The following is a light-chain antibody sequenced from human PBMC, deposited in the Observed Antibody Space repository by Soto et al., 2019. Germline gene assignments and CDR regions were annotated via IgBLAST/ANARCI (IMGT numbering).Light chain of an antibody. V-gene: IGLV3-21*04. J-gene: IGLJ3*02. CDR3: QVWDSSSDHWV. CDR2: YDS. Sequence: SYVLTQPPSVSVAPGKTARIICGGNNIGSKSVHWYQQKPGQAPVLVIYYDSDRPSGIPERFSGSNFGNTATLTISRVEAGDEADYYCQVWDSSSDHWVFGGGTKLTVL. CDR1: NIGSKS.